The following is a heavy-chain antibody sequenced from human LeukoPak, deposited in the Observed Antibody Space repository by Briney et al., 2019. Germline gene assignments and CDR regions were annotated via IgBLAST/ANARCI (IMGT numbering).Heavy chain of an antibody. CDR3: ASRGATSGLGY. V-gene: IGHV3-74*01. J-gene: IGHJ4*02. CDR2: INSDGSTT. CDR1: GFTLSSYW. Sequence: GGSLRLSCAASGFTLSSYWMHWVRQAPGKGLVWVSRINSDGSTTTYADSVKGRFTISRDNAKNTLYLQMNSLRAEDTAVYFCASRGATSGLGYWGQGTLVTASS.